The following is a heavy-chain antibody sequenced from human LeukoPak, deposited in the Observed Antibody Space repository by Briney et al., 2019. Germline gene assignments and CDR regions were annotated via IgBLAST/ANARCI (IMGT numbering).Heavy chain of an antibody. CDR1: GFTFSSNY. D-gene: IGHD2-8*02. CDR3: ARGTDSYYYYMDV. CDR2: IYGGGST. J-gene: IGHJ6*03. Sequence: PGGSLRLSCAASGFTFSSNYMSWVRQAPGKGLEWVSVIYGGGSTYYAGSVRGRFTISRDNSKNTLFLQMNSLRAEDTAVYYCARGTDSYYYYMDVWGRGTTVTVSS. V-gene: IGHV3-53*01.